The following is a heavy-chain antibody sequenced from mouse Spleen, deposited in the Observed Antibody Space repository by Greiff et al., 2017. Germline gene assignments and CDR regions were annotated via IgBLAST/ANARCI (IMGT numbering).Heavy chain of an antibody. Sequence: EVQGVESGPGMVKPSQSLSLTCTVTGYSITSGYDWHWIRHFPGNKLEWMGYISYSGSTNYNPSLKSRISITHDTSKNHFFLKLNSVTTEDTATYYCARTYSNYDAMDYWGQGTSVTVSS. D-gene: IGHD2-5*01. V-gene: IGHV3-1*01. CDR2: ISYSGST. J-gene: IGHJ4*01. CDR1: GYSITSGYD. CDR3: ARTYSNYDAMDY.